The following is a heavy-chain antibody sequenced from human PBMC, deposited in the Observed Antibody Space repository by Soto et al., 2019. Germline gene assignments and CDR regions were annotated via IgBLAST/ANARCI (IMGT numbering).Heavy chain of an antibody. CDR1: GYTFTGYY. J-gene: IGHJ6*02. V-gene: IGHV1-2*04. D-gene: IGHD3-10*01. Sequence: QVQLVQSGAEVKKPGASVKVSCKASGYTFTGYYMHWVRQAPGQGLEWMGWINPNSGGTNYAQKFQGWVTMTRDTSISTAYMELSRLRSDDTAVYYCARGLRGVYDYYGSGSYYNARPNYYYGMDVWGQGTTVTVSS. CDR3: ARGLRGVYDYYGSGSYYNARPNYYYGMDV. CDR2: INPNSGGT.